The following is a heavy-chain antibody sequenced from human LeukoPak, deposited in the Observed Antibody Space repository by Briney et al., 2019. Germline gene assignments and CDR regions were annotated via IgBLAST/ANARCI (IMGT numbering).Heavy chain of an antibody. CDR1: GFIFSNYA. V-gene: IGHV3-23*01. D-gene: IGHD6-25*01. Sequence: GGSLRLSCAASGFIFSNYAMSWVRQAPGKGPEWVSTIGGGGASTYYADSVKGRFTISRDNSKNTLHLQMNSLRAGDTAVYYCAKVRGAAARLYYFDYWGQGTLVTVSS. CDR3: AKVRGAAARLYYFDY. J-gene: IGHJ4*02. CDR2: IGGGGAST.